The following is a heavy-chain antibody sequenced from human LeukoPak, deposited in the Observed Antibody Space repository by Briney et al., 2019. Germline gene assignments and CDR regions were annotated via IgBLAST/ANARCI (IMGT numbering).Heavy chain of an antibody. CDR2: MSYDGFSK. CDR1: GIAFSNSI. D-gene: IGHD3-22*01. CDR3: AREGHTSGYCGTFDV. J-gene: IGHJ3*01. Sequence: PGGSLRLSCVASGIAFSNSIMHWVRQAPGKGVEWVSAMSYDGFSKYYADSMKGRLTISRDDYKNTVYLQMKSLRPEDTAVYYCAREGHTSGYCGTFDVWGQGTTVAVS. V-gene: IGHV3-30*04.